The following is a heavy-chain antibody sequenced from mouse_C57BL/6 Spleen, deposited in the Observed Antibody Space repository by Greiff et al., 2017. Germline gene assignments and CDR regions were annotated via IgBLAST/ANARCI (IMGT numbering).Heavy chain of an antibody. J-gene: IGHJ4*01. CDR2: ISSGSSTI. CDR1: GFTFSDYG. Sequence: DVKLVESGGGLVKPGGSLKLSCAASGFTFSDYGMHWVRQAPEKGLEWVAYISSGSSTIYYADTVKGRFTISRDNAKNTLFLQMTSLRSEYTAMYYCARPYGTSSFYYAIDYWGQGTSVTVSS. CDR3: ARPYGTSSFYYAIDY. D-gene: IGHD2-1*01. V-gene: IGHV5-17*01.